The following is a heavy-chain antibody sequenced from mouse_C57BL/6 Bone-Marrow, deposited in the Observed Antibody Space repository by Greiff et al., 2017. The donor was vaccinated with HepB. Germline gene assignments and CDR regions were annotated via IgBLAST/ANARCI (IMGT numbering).Heavy chain of an antibody. D-gene: IGHD1-1*01. J-gene: IGHJ2*01. CDR3: AQVGSDYFDY. Sequence: VQLQQPGAELVKPGASVKLSCKASGYTFTSYWMHWVKQRPGQGLEWIGMIHPNSGSTNYNEKFKSKATLTVDKSSNTAYMQLSSLTSEDSAVDYCAQVGSDYFDYWGQGTTLTVSS. V-gene: IGHV1-64*01. CDR2: IHPNSGST. CDR1: GYTFTSYW.